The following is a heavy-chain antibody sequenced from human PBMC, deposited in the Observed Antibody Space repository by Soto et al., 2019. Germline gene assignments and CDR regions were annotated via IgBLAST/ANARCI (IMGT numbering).Heavy chain of an antibody. CDR2: INQIGSEK. Sequence: PVGSLRLSCAASGFSFSRHWMCWVRQAPGKGLEWVATINQIGSEKYYVDSVKGRFTISRDNTKNSLYLQANSLRAEDTAVYFCARDGVAAGLYFDYWGPGALVTVSS. CDR1: GFSFSRHW. D-gene: IGHD2-15*01. V-gene: IGHV3-7*01. J-gene: IGHJ4*02. CDR3: ARDGVAAGLYFDY.